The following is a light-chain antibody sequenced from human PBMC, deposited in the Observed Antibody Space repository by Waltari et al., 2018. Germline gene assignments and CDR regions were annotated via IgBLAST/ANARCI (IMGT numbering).Light chain of an antibody. CDR2: AAS. Sequence: DIQMTQSPSSLSASVGDRVTITCRAYQSISSYLNWYQQKPGKAPKLLIYAASSLQSGVPSRFSGSGSGTDFTLTISSLQPEDFATYYCQQSYSTPRTFGQGKKVEIK. J-gene: IGKJ1*01. V-gene: IGKV1-39*01. CDR1: QSISSY. CDR3: QQSYSTPRT.